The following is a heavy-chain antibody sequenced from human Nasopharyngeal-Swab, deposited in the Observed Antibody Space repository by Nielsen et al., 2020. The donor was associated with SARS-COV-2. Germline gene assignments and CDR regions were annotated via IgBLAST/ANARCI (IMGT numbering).Heavy chain of an antibody. V-gene: IGHV3-23*01. Sequence: GESLKISCAASGFTFSSYAMSWVRQAPGKGLEWVSAISGSGGSTYYADSVKGRFTISRDNSKNTVNLQMNSLRAEDTDIYYCAKDRDSGDDSDDYYHYYGMDVWGQGTTVTVSS. CDR3: AKDRDSGDDSDDYYHYYGMDV. CDR2: ISGSGGST. D-gene: IGHD5-12*01. J-gene: IGHJ6*02. CDR1: GFTFSSYA.